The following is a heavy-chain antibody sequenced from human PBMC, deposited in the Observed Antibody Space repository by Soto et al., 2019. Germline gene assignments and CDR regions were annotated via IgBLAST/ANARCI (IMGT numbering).Heavy chain of an antibody. J-gene: IGHJ3*02. CDR3: ARGLYDLRSGDRFDI. CDR2: INHSGST. Sequence: SETLSLTCAVYGGSLSGDYGSWIRQPPGKGLEWIGEINHSGSTNYNPSLKSRLIISVDTSRNQFSLRLTSVTAADTAVYYCARGLYDLRSGDRFDIWGQGXVVTVSS. CDR1: GGSLSGDY. V-gene: IGHV4-34*01. D-gene: IGHD3-3*01.